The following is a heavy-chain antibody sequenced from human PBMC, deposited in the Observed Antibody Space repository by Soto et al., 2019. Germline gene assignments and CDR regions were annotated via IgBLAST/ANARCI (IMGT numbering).Heavy chain of an antibody. V-gene: IGHV2-5*02. CDR1: GFSLSTSGVG. J-gene: IGHJ4*02. Sequence: QITLKESGPTLVKPTQTLTLTCTFSGFSLSTSGVGVGWIRQPPGKALEWLALIYWDDDKRYSPSLKSRLTITNDTSKNQVVLTMTNMDPVDKATYHCAHSVGDRIGGYFDYWGQGTLATVSS. CDR2: IYWDDDK. CDR3: AHSVGDRIGGYFDY. D-gene: IGHD4-17*01.